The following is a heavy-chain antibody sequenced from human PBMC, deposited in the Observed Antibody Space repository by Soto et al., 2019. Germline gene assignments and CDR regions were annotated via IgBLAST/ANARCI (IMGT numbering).Heavy chain of an antibody. J-gene: IGHJ6*02. D-gene: IGHD3-10*01. CDR3: ARETAEDDGSGSYRSYGMAV. CDR1: GGTFSSYA. V-gene: IGHV1-69*06. CDR2: IIPIFGTA. Sequence: PVKVSCKASGGTFSSYAISWVRQAPGQGLEWMGGIIPIFGTANYAQKFQGRVTITADKSTSTGYMEMSSLRSEDTAVYYCARETAEDDGSGSYRSYGMAVWG.